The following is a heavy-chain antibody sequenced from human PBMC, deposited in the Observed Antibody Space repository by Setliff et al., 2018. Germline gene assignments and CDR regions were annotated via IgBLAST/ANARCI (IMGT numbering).Heavy chain of an antibody. J-gene: IGHJ3*02. CDR2: IIHSGST. CDR1: GGSFSGYY. V-gene: IGHV4-34*12. D-gene: IGHD3-22*01. CDR3: ARAREGGYDSSGYYYGMDAFDI. Sequence: PSETLSLTCAVYGGSFSGYYWSWIRQPPGKRLEWIGEIIHSGSTNYNPSLKSRVTISMDTSKNQFSLKVSSVTAADTAVYYCARAREGGYDSSGYYYGMDAFDIWGQGTMVTVSS.